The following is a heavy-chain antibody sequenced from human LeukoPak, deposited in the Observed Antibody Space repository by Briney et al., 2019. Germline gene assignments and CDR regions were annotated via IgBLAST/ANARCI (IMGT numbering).Heavy chain of an antibody. Sequence: GGSLRLSCAASGFTFSSYAMSWVRQAPGKGLEWVSAISGSGGSTYYPDSVKGRFTISRDNSKNTLYLQMNSLRAEDTAVYYCAKDHPYDSSGYYFDYWGQGTLVTVSS. V-gene: IGHV3-23*01. CDR1: GFTFSSYA. CDR2: ISGSGGST. D-gene: IGHD3-22*01. CDR3: AKDHPYDSSGYYFDY. J-gene: IGHJ4*02.